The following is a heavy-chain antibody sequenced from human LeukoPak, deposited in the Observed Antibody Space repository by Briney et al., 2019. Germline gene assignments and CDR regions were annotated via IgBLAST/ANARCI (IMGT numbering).Heavy chain of an antibody. Sequence: ASVTVSCKASGYTFTYYYVHWVRQAPGQGPEWMGWINPKSGDTNYAQKFQGRVTMTRDTSITTAYMELRLTSDDTAVYYCARSLLRIAVAGIGGDGFDIWGQGTMITVSS. J-gene: IGHJ3*02. CDR3: ARSLLRIAVAGIGGDGFDI. CDR1: GYTFTYYY. V-gene: IGHV1-2*02. CDR2: INPKSGDT. D-gene: IGHD6-19*01.